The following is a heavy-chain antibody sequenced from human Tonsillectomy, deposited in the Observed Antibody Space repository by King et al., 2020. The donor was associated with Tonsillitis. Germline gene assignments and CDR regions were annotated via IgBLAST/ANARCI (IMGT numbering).Heavy chain of an antibody. Sequence: VQLVESGGGLVQPGGSLRLSCAASGFTFRRYDMRWCRQATGKGREWVSAIGTACDTYYLGSVKGRFTNSRENAKNSLYLQMNSLRAEDTAVYYCARVSYGSGSYDYWGQGTLVTVSS. D-gene: IGHD3-10*01. V-gene: IGHV3-13*01. J-gene: IGHJ4*02. CDR2: IGTACDT. CDR1: GFTFRRYD. CDR3: ARVSYGSGSYDY.